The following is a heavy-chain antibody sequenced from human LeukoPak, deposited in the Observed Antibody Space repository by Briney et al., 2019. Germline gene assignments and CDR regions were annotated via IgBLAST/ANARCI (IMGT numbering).Heavy chain of an antibody. D-gene: IGHD5-12*01. CDR2: TRYDGRNK. CDR1: GFTFSNYG. CDR3: AKDTGYDYFDY. V-gene: IGHV3-30*02. J-gene: IGHJ4*02. Sequence: GGSLRLSCAASGFTFSNYGMHWVRQAPGKGLEWVAFTRYDGRNKYYADSVKGRFTISRGNSKNTLYLQMNSLRAEDTAVYYCAKDTGYDYFDYWGQGTLVTVSS.